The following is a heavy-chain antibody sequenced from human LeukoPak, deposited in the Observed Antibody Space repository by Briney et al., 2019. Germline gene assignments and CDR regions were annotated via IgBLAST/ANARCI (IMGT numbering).Heavy chain of an antibody. CDR3: VRDKGHFDVDH. J-gene: IGHJ4*02. CDR2: ISYSGST. CDR1: GGSISGYY. V-gene: IGHV4-59*01. Sequence: PSETLSATCTVSGGSISGYYWSWIRQPPGKGLEWVGYISYSGSTNYKPSLKSRVTISVDTSKNQFSLKLSSVTAADTAIYYCVRDKGHFDVDHWGQGTLVTVSS. D-gene: IGHD3-9*01.